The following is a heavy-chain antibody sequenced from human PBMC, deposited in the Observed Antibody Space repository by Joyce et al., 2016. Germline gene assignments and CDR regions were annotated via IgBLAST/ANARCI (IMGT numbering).Heavy chain of an antibody. V-gene: IGHV5-51*01. CDR3: SRLYYEKRAFDY. J-gene: IGHJ4*02. CDR1: GYSFSSFW. D-gene: IGHD3-16*01. CDR2: IYPNESNT. Sequence: EVQLVQSGAEVKKPGESLKISCEGCGYSFSSFWSGCVGQMPGKGREWMGIIYPNESNTRYGPSFQGQVTISADKSISTAYLQWSSLEASDTDMYYCSRLYYEKRAFDYWGQGTLVTVSS.